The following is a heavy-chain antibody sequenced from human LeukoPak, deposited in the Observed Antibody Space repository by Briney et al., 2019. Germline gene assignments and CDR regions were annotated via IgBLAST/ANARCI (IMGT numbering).Heavy chain of an antibody. CDR1: GFTFSSYW. D-gene: IGHD1-1*01. J-gene: IGHJ4*02. V-gene: IGHV3-74*01. CDR3: ATDEAATGRLDY. Sequence: PGGSLRLSCAASGFTFSSYWMHWVRQAPGKGLVWASRINSDGSSTSYADSVKGRFTISRDNAENTLYLQINSLRAEDTAVYYCATDEAATGRLDYWGQGTLVTDSS. CDR2: INSDGSST.